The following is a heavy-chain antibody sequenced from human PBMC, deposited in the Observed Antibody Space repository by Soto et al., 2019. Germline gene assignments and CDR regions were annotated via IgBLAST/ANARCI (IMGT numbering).Heavy chain of an antibody. CDR2: IYDTGISGYTPST. J-gene: IGHJ6*01. Sequence: SQPLSVPCTAPYGTRTSSYVSCVRSAHLKGLDWIAYIYDTGISGYTPSTSYNPSLKSRVTMSVDTSKSQFSLKLTSVTAADTAVYYCARGEDEILYYGWDGCGQGIMVTVSP. CDR3: ARGEDEILYYGWDG. CDR1: YGTRTSSY. D-gene: IGHD6-6*01. V-gene: IGHV4-59*01.